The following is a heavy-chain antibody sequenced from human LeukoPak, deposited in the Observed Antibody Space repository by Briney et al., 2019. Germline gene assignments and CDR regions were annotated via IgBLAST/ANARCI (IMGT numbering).Heavy chain of an antibody. CDR1: GFTFSSYA. CDR2: ISGSGGST. J-gene: IGHJ5*02. CDR3: AKDGRVWYSSSRPPFNWFHP. D-gene: IGHD6-13*01. Sequence: GGSLRLSCAASGFTFSSYAMSWVRQAPGKGLEWVSAISGSGGSTYYADSVKGRFTISRDNSKNTLYLQMNSLRAEDKAVYYCAKDGRVWYSSSRPPFNWFHPWGQGTLVTVSS. V-gene: IGHV3-23*01.